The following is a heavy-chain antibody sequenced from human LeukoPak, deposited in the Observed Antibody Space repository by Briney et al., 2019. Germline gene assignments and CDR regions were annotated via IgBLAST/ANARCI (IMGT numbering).Heavy chain of an antibody. J-gene: IGHJ6*03. Sequence: PVGSLRLSCAASGVTVGNSYMTCGRQPPGERLGWRSVIYAGENKYYADSAKGRFTISRDNFKNPLYLQMNSLRVEDTAKYYCANGRTGPSGYYYRDVWGNGTTVSVS. CDR3: ANGRTGPSGYYYRDV. D-gene: IGHD1-1*01. V-gene: IGHV3-53*01. CDR1: GVTVGNSY. CDR2: IYAGENK.